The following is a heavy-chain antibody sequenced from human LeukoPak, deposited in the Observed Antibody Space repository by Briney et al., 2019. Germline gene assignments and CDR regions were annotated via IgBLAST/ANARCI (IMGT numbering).Heavy chain of an antibody. J-gene: IGHJ3*02. CDR3: ARPGETHCSGGSCPHDAFDI. CDR1: GGTFSSYA. D-gene: IGHD2-15*01. CDR2: IIPSLGIA. Sequence: SVKVSCKASGGTFSSYAISWVRQAPGQGLEWMGRIIPSLGIANYAQKFQGRVTITADKSTSTAYMELSSLRSEDTAVYYCARPGETHCSGGSCPHDAFDIWGQGTMVTVSS. V-gene: IGHV1-69*04.